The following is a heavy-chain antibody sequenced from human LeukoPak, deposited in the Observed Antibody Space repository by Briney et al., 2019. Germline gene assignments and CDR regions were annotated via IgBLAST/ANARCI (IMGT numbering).Heavy chain of an antibody. CDR3: ARASTTDGYNLDY. D-gene: IGHD5-24*01. CDR2: IYGSGNT. V-gene: IGHV4-59*01. Sequence: TETLSLTCTVSGGSISGWYWSWIRQPPGKGLEWIGYIYGSGNTNYNPSLKSRVTMSIDTSKNQFSLKLTSVTAADTAVYYCARASTTDGYNLDYWGQGTLVTVSS. CDR1: GGSISGWY. J-gene: IGHJ4*02.